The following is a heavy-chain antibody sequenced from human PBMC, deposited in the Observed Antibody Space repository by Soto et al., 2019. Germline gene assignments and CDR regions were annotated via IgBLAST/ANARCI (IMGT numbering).Heavy chain of an antibody. V-gene: IGHV3-23*01. Sequence: GGSLRLSCAASGFTFSSYAMSWVRQAPGKGLEWVSAISGSGGSTYYADSVKGRFTISRDNSKNTLYLQMNSLRAEDTAVYYCARKYCSGGSCYGGYWGQGTLVTVSS. CDR2: ISGSGGST. D-gene: IGHD2-15*01. CDR1: GFTFSSYA. CDR3: ARKYCSGGSCYGGY. J-gene: IGHJ4*02.